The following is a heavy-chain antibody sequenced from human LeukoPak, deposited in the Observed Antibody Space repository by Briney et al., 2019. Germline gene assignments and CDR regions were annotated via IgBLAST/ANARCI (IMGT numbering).Heavy chain of an antibody. Sequence: PSETLSLTCAVYGGSFSGYYWSWIRQPPGKGLEWIGEINHSGSTNYNPSLKGRVTISVDTSKNQFSLKLSSVTAADTAVYYCARHGSAWSFDYWGQGTLVTVSS. D-gene: IGHD6-19*01. CDR1: GGSFSGYY. CDR3: ARHGSAWSFDY. J-gene: IGHJ4*02. V-gene: IGHV4-34*01. CDR2: INHSGST.